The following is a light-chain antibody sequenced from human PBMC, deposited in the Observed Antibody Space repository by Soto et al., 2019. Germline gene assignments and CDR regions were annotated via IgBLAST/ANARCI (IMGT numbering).Light chain of an antibody. CDR2: AAS. Sequence: EIVLTQSAGTLSRSPGERATLSWRASQSVSSNKLAWYQQKPGQAPRLLIYAASSRATGIPDRFSGSGSGTDFTFTINRLEPEDFAVYYCQDYGTSWTFGQGTKVDIK. V-gene: IGKV3-20*01. CDR3: QDYGTSWT. J-gene: IGKJ1*01. CDR1: QSVSSNK.